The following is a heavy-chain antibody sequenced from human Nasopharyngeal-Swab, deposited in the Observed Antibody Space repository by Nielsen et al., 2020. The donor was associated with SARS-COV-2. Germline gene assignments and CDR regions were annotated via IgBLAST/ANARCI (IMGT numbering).Heavy chain of an antibody. Sequence: SETLSLTCTVSGGSISSYYWSWIRQPPGKGLEWIGYIYYSGSTNYNPSLKSRVTISVGTSKNQFSLKLSSVTAADTAAYYCARLEYYFDYWGQGTLVTVSS. CDR1: GGSISSYY. CDR3: ARLEYYFDY. V-gene: IGHV4-59*08. J-gene: IGHJ4*02. CDR2: IYYSGST.